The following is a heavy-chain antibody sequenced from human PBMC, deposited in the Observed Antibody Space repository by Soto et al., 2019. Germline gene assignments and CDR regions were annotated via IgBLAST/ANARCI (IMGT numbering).Heavy chain of an antibody. V-gene: IGHV1-69*13. CDR3: ARAYKWELLSAFDI. CDR2: IIPIFGTA. CDR1: GGTFSSYA. J-gene: IGHJ3*02. D-gene: IGHD1-26*01. Sequence: SVKVSCKASGGTFSSYAISWVRQAPGQGLEWMGGIIPIFGTANYAQKFQGRVTITADESTSTAYMELSSLRSEDTAVYYCARAYKWELLSAFDIWGQGTMVTVSS.